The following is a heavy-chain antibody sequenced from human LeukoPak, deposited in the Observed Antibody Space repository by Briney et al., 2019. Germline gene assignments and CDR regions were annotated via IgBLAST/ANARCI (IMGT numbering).Heavy chain of an antibody. D-gene: IGHD1/OR15-1a*01. Sequence: GESLKFSSKCSGYILTNYSSGWVHLMPGKGLEWVAIIYPGDSDIRYSPSFQGRVTISADKYISTAYLQWSSLKASDTAMYYCARHPNNNHLDTPPHRFWGQGTLVTVSS. V-gene: IGHV5-51*07. CDR1: GYILTNYS. CDR2: IYPGDSDI. CDR3: ARHPNNNHLDTPPHRF. J-gene: IGHJ4*02.